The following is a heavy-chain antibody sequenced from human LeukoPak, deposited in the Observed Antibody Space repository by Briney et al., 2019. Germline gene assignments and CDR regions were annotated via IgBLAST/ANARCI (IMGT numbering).Heavy chain of an antibody. CDR1: GFTFSSYS. J-gene: IGHJ6*02. V-gene: IGHV3-21*01. D-gene: IGHD4-17*01. CDR3: ARDLPLRDYYYGMDV. Sequence: GGSLRLSCAASGFTFSSYSMNWVRQAPGKGLEWVSSISSSSSYIYYADSVKGRFTISRDNAKNSLYLQMNSLRAEDTAVYYCARDLPLRDYYYGMDVWGQGTTVTVSS. CDR2: ISSSSSYI.